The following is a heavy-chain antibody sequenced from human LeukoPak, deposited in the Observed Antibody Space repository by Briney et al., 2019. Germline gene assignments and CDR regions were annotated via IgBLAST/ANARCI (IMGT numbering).Heavy chain of an antibody. D-gene: IGHD5-18*01. J-gene: IGHJ4*02. CDR2: ISYSGST. CDR1: GGSISSYY. Sequence: SETLSLTCTVSGGSISSYYWSWIRQPPAKGLEWIGYISYSGSTNYNPSLKSRVTILVDTSKNQFSLKLSSVTAADTAVYYCARVGRGYSYGYVVRSFDYWGQGTLVTVSS. V-gene: IGHV4-59*01. CDR3: ARVGRGYSYGYVVRSFDY.